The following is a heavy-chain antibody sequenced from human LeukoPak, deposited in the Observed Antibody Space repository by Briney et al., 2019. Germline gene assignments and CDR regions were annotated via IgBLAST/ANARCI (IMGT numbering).Heavy chain of an antibody. CDR1: GYTFTGYY. Sequence: ASVKVSCKASGYTFTGYYMHWVRQAPGKGLEWMGGFDPEDGETIYAQKFQGRVTMTEDTSTDTAYMELSSLRSEDTAVYYCAIILYSSGISAFDYWGQGTLVTVSS. CDR2: FDPEDGET. CDR3: AIILYSSGISAFDY. D-gene: IGHD6-19*01. V-gene: IGHV1-24*01. J-gene: IGHJ4*02.